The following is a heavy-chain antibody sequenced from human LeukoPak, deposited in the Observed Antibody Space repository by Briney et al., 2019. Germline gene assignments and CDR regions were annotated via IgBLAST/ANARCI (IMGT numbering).Heavy chain of an antibody. J-gene: IGHJ4*02. D-gene: IGHD1-26*01. CDR3: ARQGVVGATGFDF. V-gene: IGHV4-39*01. CDR1: GGSISEISYY. CDR2: IYYSGTT. Sequence: PSETLSLTCSVSGGSISEISYYWGWIRQPPGKGLEWIGNIYYSGTTYNNPPLESRVVISVDTSRNQFSLKLTSVTATDTAVYYCARQGVVGATGFDFWAREPWSPSPQ.